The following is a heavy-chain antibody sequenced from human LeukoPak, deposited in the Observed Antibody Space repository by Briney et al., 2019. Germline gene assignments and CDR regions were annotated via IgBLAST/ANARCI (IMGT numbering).Heavy chain of an antibody. CDR1: GGSFSGYY. D-gene: IGHD3-22*01. CDR3: ARGLSGYPTGGDY. CDR2: INHSGST. V-gene: IGHV4-34*01. Sequence: TSETLSLTCAVYGGSFSGYYWSWIRQPPGKGRDWIGEINHSGSTNYNPSLKSRVTISVDTSKNQFSLKLSSVTAADTAVYYCARGLSGYPTGGDYWGQGTLVTVSS. J-gene: IGHJ4*02.